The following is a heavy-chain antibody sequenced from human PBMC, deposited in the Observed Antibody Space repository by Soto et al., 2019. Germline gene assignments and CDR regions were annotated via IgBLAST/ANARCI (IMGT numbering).Heavy chain of an antibody. V-gene: IGHV5-51*01. CDR3: ARAPPGRDGYNRFDF. D-gene: IGHD5-12*01. CDR1: GYTFSDYW. J-gene: IGHJ4*02. Sequence: LGESLKISCKTSGYTFSDYWIAWVRQMPGKGLEWMGIIYPGDSDTRYSPSFPGQVTISADKSISIAYLQWSSLKASDSAIYYCARAPPGRDGYNRFDFWGQGTLVTVS. CDR2: IYPGDSDT.